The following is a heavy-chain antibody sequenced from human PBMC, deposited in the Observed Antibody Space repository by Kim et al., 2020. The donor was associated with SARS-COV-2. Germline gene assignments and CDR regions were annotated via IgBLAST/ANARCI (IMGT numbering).Heavy chain of an antibody. CDR1: GFTFGDYA. V-gene: IGHV3-49*04. Sequence: GGSLRLSCTASGFTFGDYAMSWVRQAPGKGLEWVGFIRSKAYGGTTEYAASVKGRFTISRDDSKSIAYLQMNSLKTEDTAVYYCTRDLYGDYEGPPGDYWGQGTLVTVSS. D-gene: IGHD4-17*01. CDR3: TRDLYGDYEGPPGDY. J-gene: IGHJ4*02. CDR2: IRSKAYGGTT.